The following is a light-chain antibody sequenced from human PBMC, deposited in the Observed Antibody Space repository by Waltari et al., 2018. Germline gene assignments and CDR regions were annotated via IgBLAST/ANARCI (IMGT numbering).Light chain of an antibody. CDR1: TLPKQF. CDR2: RDS. Sequence: SHELTQPPSVSVSPGQTARIPCSGHTLPKQFAYWYQQKPGQAPVLVIYRDSERPSGIPERFSGSTSGTTVTLTITGVQAEDEADYYCQSADSSGTSGVFGGGTKVTVL. J-gene: IGLJ3*02. V-gene: IGLV3-25*03. CDR3: QSADSSGTSGV.